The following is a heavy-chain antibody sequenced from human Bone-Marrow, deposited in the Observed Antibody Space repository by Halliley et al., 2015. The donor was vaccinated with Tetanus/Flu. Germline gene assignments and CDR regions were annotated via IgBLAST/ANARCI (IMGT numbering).Heavy chain of an antibody. Sequence: TLSLTCTLSGGSISSYYWSWIRQPPGKSLEWIGYVYYTGHTNYSPSLKSRVTISVDTSENHFSLHLSSVTAADTAVYYCARHVIRGVINWHFDLWGPGALVTVS. CDR1: GGSISSYY. D-gene: IGHD3-10*01. CDR2: VYYTGHT. CDR3: ARHVIRGVINWHFDL. J-gene: IGHJ2*01. V-gene: IGHV4-59*01.